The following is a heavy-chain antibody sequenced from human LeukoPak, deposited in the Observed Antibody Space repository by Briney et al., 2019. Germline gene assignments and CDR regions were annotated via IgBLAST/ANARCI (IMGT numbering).Heavy chain of an antibody. Sequence: PSETLSLTCTVSGGSISSSSYYWGWIRQPPGKGLEWIGSIYYSGSTYYNPSLKSRVTISVDTSKNQFSLKLSSVTAADTAVYYCARSYSDGFPTWGFFEYWGQGTLVTVSS. J-gene: IGHJ4*02. CDR2: IYYSGST. V-gene: IGHV4-39*07. CDR1: GGSISSSSYY. D-gene: IGHD5-24*01. CDR3: ARSYSDGFPTWGFFEY.